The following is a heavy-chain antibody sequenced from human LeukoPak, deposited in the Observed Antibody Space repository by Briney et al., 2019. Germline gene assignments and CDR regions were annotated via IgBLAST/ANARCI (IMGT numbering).Heavy chain of an antibody. V-gene: IGHV3-30*02. CDR3: AGDLISGSGSLGY. CDR2: IRYDGSNK. Sequence: GGSLRLSCAASEFTFSSYGMHWVRQAPGKGLEWVAFIRYDGSNKYYADSVKGRFTISRDNSKNTLYLQMNSLRDEDTAVYYCAGDLISGSGSLGYWGQGTLVTVSS. D-gene: IGHD3-10*01. CDR1: EFTFSSYG. J-gene: IGHJ4*02.